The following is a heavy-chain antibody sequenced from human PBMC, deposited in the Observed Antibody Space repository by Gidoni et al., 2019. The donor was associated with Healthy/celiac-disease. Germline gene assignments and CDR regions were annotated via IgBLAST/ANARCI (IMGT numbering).Heavy chain of an antibody. V-gene: IGHV4-39*01. CDR2: IYYSGRT. D-gene: IGHD3-9*01. J-gene: IGHJ4*02. CDR3: ARSKTGYLDY. Sequence: GKGLEWIGSIYYSGRTNYKPSLRSRVTISVDPSKNQFSLKLRSVTAADTAVYYCARSKTGYLDYWAQGTLVTVSS.